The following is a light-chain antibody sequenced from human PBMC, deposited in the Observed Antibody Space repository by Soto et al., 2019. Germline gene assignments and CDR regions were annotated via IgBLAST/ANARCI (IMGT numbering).Light chain of an antibody. J-gene: IGKJ1*01. CDR3: QQYNNWPPWT. CDR1: QSVSST. Sequence: EIVMTQSPATLSVSPGERATLSCRASQSVSSTLAWYQHKPGQAPRLLIYGASTRATGIPARFSGSGSGTEFTLNISSLQSEDFGVYYCQQYNNWPPWTFGQVTKVDIK. V-gene: IGKV3-15*01. CDR2: GAS.